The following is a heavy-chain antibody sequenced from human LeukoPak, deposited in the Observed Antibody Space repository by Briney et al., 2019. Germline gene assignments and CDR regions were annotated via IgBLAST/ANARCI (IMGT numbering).Heavy chain of an antibody. J-gene: IGHJ6*02. D-gene: IGHD5-18*01. CDR1: GFTVSTNY. CDR3: ARGIQISDYHHYGMDV. CDR2: IYTGGST. V-gene: IGHV3-66*01. Sequence: PGGSLRLSCAASGFTVSTNYMSWVRQAPGKGLEWVSVIYTGGSTYYADSVKGRFTISRDNTKNTLYLQMNSLRAEDTAVYYCARGIQISDYHHYGMDVWGQGTTVTVSS.